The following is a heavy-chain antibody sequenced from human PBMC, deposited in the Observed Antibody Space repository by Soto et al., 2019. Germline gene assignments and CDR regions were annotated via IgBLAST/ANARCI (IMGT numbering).Heavy chain of an antibody. V-gene: IGHV3-48*01. CDR1: GFTFSSYS. D-gene: IGHD6-19*01. CDR2: ISSSSSTI. J-gene: IGHJ4*02. Sequence: GGSLRLSCAASGFTFSSYSMNWVRQAPGKGLEWVSYISSSSSTIYYADSVKGRFTISRDNAKNSLYLQMNSLRAEDTAVYYCARDKLWYSSGQTPPFDYWGQGTLVTVSS. CDR3: ARDKLWYSSGQTPPFDY.